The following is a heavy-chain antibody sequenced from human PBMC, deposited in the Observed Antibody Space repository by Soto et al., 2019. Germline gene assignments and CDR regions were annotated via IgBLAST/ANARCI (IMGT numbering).Heavy chain of an antibody. Sequence: SETLSLTCAVSGYSISSGYYWGWIRQPPGKGLEWIGSIYHSGSTYYNPSLKSRVTISVDTSKNQFSLKLSSVTAADTAVYYCARDLYDFWSGYPYYFDYWGQGTLVTVSS. CDR1: GYSISSGYY. CDR2: IYHSGST. V-gene: IGHV4-38-2*02. CDR3: ARDLYDFWSGYPYYFDY. D-gene: IGHD3-3*01. J-gene: IGHJ4*02.